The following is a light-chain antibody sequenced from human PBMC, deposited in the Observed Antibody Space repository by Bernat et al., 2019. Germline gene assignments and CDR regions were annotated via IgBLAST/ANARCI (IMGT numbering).Light chain of an antibody. CDR2: GAS. J-gene: IGKJ2*01. Sequence: EILLTQSPGTLSLSPGESATLSCRASQSVSSNYLAWYQHKPGQAPRLLIYGASTRATGIPDRFSGSGSGTDFTLTITRLEPEEFAVYYCQQYGSSPYTFGQGTKLEIK. CDR1: QSVSSNY. CDR3: QQYGSSPYT. V-gene: IGKV3-20*01.